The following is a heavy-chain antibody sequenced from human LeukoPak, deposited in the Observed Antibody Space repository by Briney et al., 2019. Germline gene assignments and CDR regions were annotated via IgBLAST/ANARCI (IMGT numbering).Heavy chain of an antibody. CDR2: IYTSGST. Sequence: SETLSLTCTVSGGSISSYYWSWIRQPAGKGLEWIGRIYTSGSTNYNPSLKSRVTISVDTSRNQFSLKLNSVTAADTAVYYCARGARGYSSSWPADSWGQGTLVTVSS. D-gene: IGHD6-13*01. CDR3: ARGARGYSSSWPADS. J-gene: IGHJ5*01. V-gene: IGHV4-4*07. CDR1: GGSISSYY.